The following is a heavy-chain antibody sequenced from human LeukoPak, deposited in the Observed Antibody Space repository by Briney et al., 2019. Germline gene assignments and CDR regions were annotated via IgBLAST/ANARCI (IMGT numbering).Heavy chain of an antibody. Sequence: GESLQISCQGSGYSFTSYWIGWVRQMPGKGLEWMGIIYPGDSDTRYSPSFQGQVTISADKSINTAYLQWSSLKASDTAMYYCARTGSSGWSPFDYWGQGTLVTVSS. V-gene: IGHV5-51*01. CDR3: ARTGSSGWSPFDY. CDR1: GYSFTSYW. J-gene: IGHJ4*02. CDR2: IYPGDSDT. D-gene: IGHD6-19*01.